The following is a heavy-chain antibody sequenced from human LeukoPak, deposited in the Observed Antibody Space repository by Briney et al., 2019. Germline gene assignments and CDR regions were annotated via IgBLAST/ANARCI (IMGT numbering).Heavy chain of an antibody. V-gene: IGHV3-48*01. Sequence: PAVSLRLSCAASGFTFSSYSMNWVRQAPGKGLEGVSYISSSSTIYYADSVKGRFTISRDNAKNSLYLQMNSLRAEDTAVYYCARDGAWELLRCFDYWGQGTLVTVSS. D-gene: IGHD1-26*01. CDR1: GFTFSSYS. CDR2: ISSSSTI. J-gene: IGHJ4*02. CDR3: ARDGAWELLRCFDY.